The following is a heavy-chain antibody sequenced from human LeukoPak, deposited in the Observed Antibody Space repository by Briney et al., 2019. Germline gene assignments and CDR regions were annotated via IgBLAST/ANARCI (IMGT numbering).Heavy chain of an antibody. J-gene: IGHJ6*02. CDR1: GFIFADHA. CDR3: SRGPILLCIHNGIDV. Sequence: PGGSLRLSCTASGFIFADHAKTWVRQAPGKGLECVGFIRSKAYGGTTEYATSVKGRFTISRDDSESIVYLQMNSLKTEDTAVYYCSRGPILLCIHNGIDVWGQGTTVIVSS. V-gene: IGHV3-49*04. CDR2: IRSKAYGGTT. D-gene: IGHD5-18*01.